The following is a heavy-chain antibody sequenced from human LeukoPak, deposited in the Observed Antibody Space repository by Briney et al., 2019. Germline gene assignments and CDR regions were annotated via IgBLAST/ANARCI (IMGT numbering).Heavy chain of an antibody. D-gene: IGHD5-18*01. Sequence: SETLSLTCTVPGGSISSYYWSWIWQPPGKGLEWIGYIYYSGITNYNPSLKSRVTISVDTSKNQFSLKLSSVTAADTAVYYCARHGDVQLWLPYNWFDPWGQGTLVTVSS. CDR3: ARHGDVQLWLPYNWFDP. CDR2: IYYSGIT. J-gene: IGHJ5*02. CDR1: GGSISSYY. V-gene: IGHV4-59*08.